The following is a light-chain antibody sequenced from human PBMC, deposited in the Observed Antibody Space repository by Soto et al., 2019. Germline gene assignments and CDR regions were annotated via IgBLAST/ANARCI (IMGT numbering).Light chain of an antibody. CDR3: QHYGSSPPFT. CDR1: QSISSSC. J-gene: IGKJ4*01. V-gene: IGKV3-20*01. CDR2: GAS. Sequence: EFGLIQSPGTVSLSPGERDTLSCEASQSISSSCLAWDQQKPGHAPRLLIYGASSRGTGIPDRFSGSGSGTDFTLTISRLEPEDVAVYYCQHYGSSPPFTFGGGTKVEIK.